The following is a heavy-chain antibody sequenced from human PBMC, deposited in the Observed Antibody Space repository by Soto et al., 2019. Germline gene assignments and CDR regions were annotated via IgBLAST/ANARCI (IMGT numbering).Heavy chain of an antibody. CDR3: ARDIAAAAGTSYYYYYGMDV. CDR2: IIDSGGST. CDR1: GFTFSSCA. J-gene: IGHJ6*02. Sequence: GSLRLSCAASGFTFSSCAMGWVRQAPGKGLEWFSDIIDSGGSTYYADSVKGRFTISRDNSKSTLYLQMNSLRAEDTAVYYCARDIAAAAGTSYYYYYGMDVWGQGTTVTVSS. D-gene: IGHD6-13*01. V-gene: IGHV3-23*01.